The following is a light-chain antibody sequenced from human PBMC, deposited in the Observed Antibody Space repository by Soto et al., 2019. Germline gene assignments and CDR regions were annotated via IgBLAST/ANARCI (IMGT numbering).Light chain of an antibody. CDR1: QSVSSGY. V-gene: IGKV3-20*01. CDR2: GAS. J-gene: IGKJ1*01. CDR3: QQYANTPPQT. Sequence: EIVLTQSPGTLSLSPGERATLSCRASQSVSSGYLAWYRHKPGQAPRLLIYGASIRATGIPDRFSGSGSGTDFTLTISRLEPEDFAVYYCQQYANTPPQTFGQGTKVDIK.